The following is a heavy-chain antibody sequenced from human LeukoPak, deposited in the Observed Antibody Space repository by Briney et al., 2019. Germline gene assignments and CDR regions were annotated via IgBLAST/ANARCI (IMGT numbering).Heavy chain of an antibody. Sequence: PGGSLRLSCAASGFTFSSYWVQWVRQAPGKGLVWISRINSDGSSLSYADSVKGRFTISRDNAKNTVYLQMNSLRAEDTAVYYCARPRYTGSHFDYWGQGTLVTVSS. CDR2: INSDGSSL. J-gene: IGHJ4*02. CDR3: ARPRYTGSHFDY. CDR1: GFTFSSYW. D-gene: IGHD1-26*01. V-gene: IGHV3-74*01.